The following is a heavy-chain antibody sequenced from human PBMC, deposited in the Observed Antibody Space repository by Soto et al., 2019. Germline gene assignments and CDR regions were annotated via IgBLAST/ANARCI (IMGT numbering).Heavy chain of an antibody. CDR1: GGTFSSYT. J-gene: IGHJ4*02. CDR3: ATNSGYDYWSFDY. CDR2: IIPILGIA. D-gene: IGHD5-12*01. V-gene: IGHV1-69*02. Sequence: GASVKVSCKASGGTFSSYTISWVRQAPGQGLEWMGRIIPILGIANYAQKFQGRVTITADKSTSTAYMELSSLRSEDTAVYYCATNSGYDYWSFDYWGQGTLVTVSS.